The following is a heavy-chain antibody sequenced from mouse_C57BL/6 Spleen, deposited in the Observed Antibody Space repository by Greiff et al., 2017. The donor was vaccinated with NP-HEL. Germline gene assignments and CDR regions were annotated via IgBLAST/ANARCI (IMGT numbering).Heavy chain of an antibody. J-gene: IGHJ2*01. D-gene: IGHD1-1*01. CDR3: AAYSTGFDY. V-gene: IGHV1-69*01. CDR2: IDPSDSYT. CDR1: GYTFTSYW. Sequence: VQLQQPGAELVMPGASVKLSCKASGYTFTSYWMHWVKQRPGQGLEWIGEIDPSDSYTNYNQKFKGKATLTADTSSSTAYMQLSSLTSEDSAVYYCAAYSTGFDYWGQGTTLTVSS.